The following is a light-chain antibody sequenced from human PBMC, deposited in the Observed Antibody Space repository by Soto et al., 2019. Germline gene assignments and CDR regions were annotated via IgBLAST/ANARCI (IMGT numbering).Light chain of an antibody. CDR3: KSYAGSNTYV. V-gene: IGLV2-8*01. J-gene: IGLJ1*01. CDR1: KSDIGVYDF. CDR2: EVV. Sequence: QSVLTQPPSASGSPGQSVTISCTGTKSDIGVYDFVSWYQHHPGKAPRLIIYEVVQRPSGVPDRFSGSKSGNTAYLTVSGLQAADEADYFCKSYAGSNTYVFGSGNKVTV.